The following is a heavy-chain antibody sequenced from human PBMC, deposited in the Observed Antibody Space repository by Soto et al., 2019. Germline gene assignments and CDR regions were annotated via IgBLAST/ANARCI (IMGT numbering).Heavy chain of an antibody. V-gene: IGHV4-34*01. Sequence: QVQLQQWGAGLLKPSETLSLTCAVYGGSFSGYYWSWIRQPPWKGLEWIGEINHSGSTNYNPSLKSRVTISVDTSKNQFSLKLSSVTAADTAVYYCARGGDYDFSYDAFDIWGQGTMVTVSS. CDR2: INHSGST. J-gene: IGHJ3*02. CDR3: ARGGDYDFSYDAFDI. D-gene: IGHD3-3*01. CDR1: GGSFSGYY.